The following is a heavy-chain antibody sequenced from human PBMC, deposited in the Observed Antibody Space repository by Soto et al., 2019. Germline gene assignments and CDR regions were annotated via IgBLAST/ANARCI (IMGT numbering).Heavy chain of an antibody. V-gene: IGHV4-30-4*01. Sequence: QVQLQESGPGLVKPSQTLSLTCTVSGGSISSGDNCWSWIRQTPGRGLEWIGHIYNGGSTYSNPSLRSRVSISVDTSKNQFSLDLSSVTAADTAGYYCARGASGDKVDYWGQGALVTVSS. CDR1: GGSISSGDNC. CDR3: ARGASGDKVDY. CDR2: IYNGGST. D-gene: IGHD7-27*01. J-gene: IGHJ4*02.